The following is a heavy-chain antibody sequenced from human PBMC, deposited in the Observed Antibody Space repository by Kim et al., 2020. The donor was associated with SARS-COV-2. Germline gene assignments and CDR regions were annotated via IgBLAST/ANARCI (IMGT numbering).Heavy chain of an antibody. Sequence: SETLSLTCTVSGASISTGPFYWAWIRQPPGKGLEWFGSISFTGGVNYNPSRHSRVTISVDSSKNQFSLKLTSVTAADTAVYYCARHGGNYLNYYFDYWGQRTLVSVSS. CDR1: GASISTGPFY. J-gene: IGHJ4*02. D-gene: IGHD3-10*01. CDR2: ISFTGGV. CDR3: ARHGGNYLNYYFDY. V-gene: IGHV4-39*01.